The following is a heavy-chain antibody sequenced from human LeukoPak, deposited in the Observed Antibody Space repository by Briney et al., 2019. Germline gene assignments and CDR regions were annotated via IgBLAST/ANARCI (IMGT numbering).Heavy chain of an antibody. CDR3: ARGKQYQLLSGAFDI. CDR2: IKQDGSEK. D-gene: IGHD2-2*01. V-gene: IGHV3-7*01. Sequence: GGSLRLSCAASGFTFSSYWMSWVRQAPGKGLEWVANIKQDGSEKYYVDSVKGRFTISRDNAKNSLYLQMNSLRAEDTAVYYCARGKQYQLLSGAFDIWGQGTMVTVSS. J-gene: IGHJ3*02. CDR1: GFTFSSYW.